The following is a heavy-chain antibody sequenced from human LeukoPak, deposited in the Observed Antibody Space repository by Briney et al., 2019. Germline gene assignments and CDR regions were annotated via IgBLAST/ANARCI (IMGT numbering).Heavy chain of an antibody. D-gene: IGHD3-22*01. V-gene: IGHV3-23*01. J-gene: IGHJ4*02. CDR1: GLTFSSYA. CDR2: ISTRGGGI. Sequence: VGSLTLSCAASGLTFSSYAMSWVRQAPGKGLEWVSGISTRGGGIYYADSVKGRFTISRDNSKNTLYLQMKSLRAEDTAVYYCAKDGFDYYDSSGYFYFDYWGQGT. CDR3: AKDGFDYYDSSGYFYFDY.